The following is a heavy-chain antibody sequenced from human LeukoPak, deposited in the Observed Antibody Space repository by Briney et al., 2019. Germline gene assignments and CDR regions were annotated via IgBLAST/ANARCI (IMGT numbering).Heavy chain of an antibody. D-gene: IGHD3-16*01. CDR1: GGSFSGYY. V-gene: IGHV3-23*01. CDR3: AKSPYIASHIDFDY. Sequence: ETLSLTCAVYGGSFSGYYWSWIRQPPGKGLEWVSTVSGSGDSSWYADSVKGRFTISRDNSKSTLYLQMNSLRAEDTAVYYCAKSPYIASHIDFDYWGQGTLVTVSS. CDR2: VSGSGDSS. J-gene: IGHJ4*02.